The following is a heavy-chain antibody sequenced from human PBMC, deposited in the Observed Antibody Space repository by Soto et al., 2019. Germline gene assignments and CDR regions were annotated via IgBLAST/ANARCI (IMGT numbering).Heavy chain of an antibody. CDR3: ARVDCSSTSCYTSHYYYYGMDV. D-gene: IGHD2-2*02. CDR1: GYTFTSYG. CDR2: ISAYNGNT. Sequence: GPSVKVSCKASGYTFTSYGISWVRQAPGQGLEWMGWISAYNGNTNYAQKLQGRVTMTTDTSTSTAYMELRSLRSDDTAVYYCARVDCSSTSCYTSHYYYYGMDVWGQGTPVTVSS. V-gene: IGHV1-18*01. J-gene: IGHJ6*02.